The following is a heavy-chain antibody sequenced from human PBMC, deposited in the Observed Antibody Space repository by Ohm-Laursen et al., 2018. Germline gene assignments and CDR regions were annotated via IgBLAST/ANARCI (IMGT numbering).Heavy chain of an antibody. CDR2: ISSSSSYI. Sequence: GSLRLSCAASGFTFSSYSMNWVRQAPGTGLEWVSSISSSSSYIYYADSVKGRFTISRDNAKNSLYLQMNSLRAEDTAVYYCASTDADAFDIWGQGTMVTVSS. CDR1: GFTFSSYS. CDR3: ASTDADAFDI. V-gene: IGHV3-21*01. J-gene: IGHJ3*02.